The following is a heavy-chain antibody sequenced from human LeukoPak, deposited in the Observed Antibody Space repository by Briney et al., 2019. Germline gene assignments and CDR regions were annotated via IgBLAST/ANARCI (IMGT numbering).Heavy chain of an antibody. V-gene: IGHV3-23*01. CDR2: ISGSGGTT. CDR3: ARDRSSSWFILDAFDI. J-gene: IGHJ3*02. D-gene: IGHD6-13*01. CDR1: AFTFSNYA. Sequence: GGSLRLSCAASAFTFSNYAMTWVRQPPGKGLEWVSTISGSGGTTYYANSVKGRFAISRDNSKNRLYLQMNSLRAEDTAVYYCARDRSSSWFILDAFDIWGQGTMVTVSS.